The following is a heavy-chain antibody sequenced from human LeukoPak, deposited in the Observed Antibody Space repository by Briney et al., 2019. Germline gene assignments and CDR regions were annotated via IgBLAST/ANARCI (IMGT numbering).Heavy chain of an antibody. CDR2: IWYDGSNE. J-gene: IGHJ5*02. V-gene: IGHV3-33*01. CDR3: VRGSPLGATTNWLDP. Sequence: PGGSLRLSCAASGFTFSIYGMHWVRQALGKGLEWVAVIWYDGSNENYADSVKGRFTISRDNSKNTLYLQMNSLRAEDTAMYYCVRGSPLGATTNWLDPWGQGTLVTVSS. CDR1: GFTFSIYG. D-gene: IGHD1-26*01.